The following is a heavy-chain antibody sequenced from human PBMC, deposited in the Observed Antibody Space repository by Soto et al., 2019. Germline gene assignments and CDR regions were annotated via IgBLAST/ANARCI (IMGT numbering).Heavy chain of an antibody. J-gene: IGHJ5*02. CDR3: ARLRSYAWFDP. Sequence: GGSLRLSCAASGFTVSSNYMSWVRQAPGKGLEWVSVIYSGGSTYYADSVKGRFTISRDNSKNTLYLQMNSLRAEDTAVYYCARLRSYAWFDPWGQGTLVTVSS. V-gene: IGHV3-53*01. D-gene: IGHD3-16*01. CDR1: GFTVSSNY. CDR2: IYSGGST.